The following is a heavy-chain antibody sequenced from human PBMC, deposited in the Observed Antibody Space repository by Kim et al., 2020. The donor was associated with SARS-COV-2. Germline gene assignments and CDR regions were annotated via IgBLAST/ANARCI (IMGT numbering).Heavy chain of an antibody. CDR3: ARDSEQDYYDSSGYYGY. D-gene: IGHD3-22*01. Sequence: VKGRYTITRDNAKNSLYLKMNSLRAEDTAVYYCARDSEQDYYDSSGYYGYWGQGTLVTVSS. V-gene: IGHV3-21*01. J-gene: IGHJ4*02.